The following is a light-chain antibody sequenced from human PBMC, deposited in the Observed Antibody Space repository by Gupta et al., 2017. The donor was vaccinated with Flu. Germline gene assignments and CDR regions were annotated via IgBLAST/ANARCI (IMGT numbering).Light chain of an antibody. J-gene: IGKJ5*01. CDR3: QQYNNWPPIT. Sequence: EIVMTQSPATLSVSPGERATLSCRASQSVSSNLAWYQQKPGQAPRLLIYGASTRATGVPARFSGSGYGTEFTLTIISRQSEDFAVYYCQQYNNWPPITFGQGTRLEIK. CDR2: GAS. CDR1: QSVSSN. V-gene: IGKV3D-15*01.